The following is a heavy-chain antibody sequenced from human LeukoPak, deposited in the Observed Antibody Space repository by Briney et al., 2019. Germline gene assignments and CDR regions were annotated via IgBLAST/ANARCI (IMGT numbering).Heavy chain of an antibody. Sequence: SETLSLTCAVYIDSFTNYYWNWIRQTPGKGLEWIGEVNDSGGTNINPSLRSRVTISVDTSKNQFSLNLSSVTAADTAVYYCARGAGGGLVYQQLVRRGQGTLVTVSS. CDR1: IDSFTNYY. V-gene: IGHV4-34*01. J-gene: IGHJ4*02. CDR3: ARGAGGGLVYQQLVR. CDR2: VNDSGGT. D-gene: IGHD6-13*01.